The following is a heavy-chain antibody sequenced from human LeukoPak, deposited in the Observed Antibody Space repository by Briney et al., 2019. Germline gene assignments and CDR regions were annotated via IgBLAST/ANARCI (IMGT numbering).Heavy chain of an antibody. CDR3: ARRPFGADY. CDR2: IKDDGTEK. CDR1: GFTFSNYW. Sequence: GGSLRLSCAASGFTFSNYWTGWVRQPPGKGLQWVANIKDDGTEKYYVDSVKGRFTISRDNAKNSVYLQMNSLRVEDTAVYYCARRPFGADYWGQGTLVTVSP. V-gene: IGHV3-7*01. D-gene: IGHD3-10*01. J-gene: IGHJ4*02.